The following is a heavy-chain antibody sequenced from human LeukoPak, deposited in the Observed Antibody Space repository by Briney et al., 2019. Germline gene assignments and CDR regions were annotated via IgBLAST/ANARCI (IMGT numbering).Heavy chain of an antibody. CDR3: AKVKVAAGRYYFDY. D-gene: IGHD6-13*01. V-gene: IGHV3-43*02. CDR2: SRGDGGRT. CDR1: RFTADDYD. J-gene: IGHJ4*02. Sequence: GGSLRLSCVPSRFTADDYDIQWVRQPAGKFLEWVSLSRGDGGRTYYADAVKGRFSISRDNGKNSVYLQMNSLRGDDTALYYCAKVKVAAGRYYFDYWGQGTLVTVSS.